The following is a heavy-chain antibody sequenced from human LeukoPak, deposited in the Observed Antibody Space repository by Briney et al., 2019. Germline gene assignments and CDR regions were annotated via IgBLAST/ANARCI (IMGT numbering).Heavy chain of an antibody. CDR1: GFTFDDYG. J-gene: IGHJ5*02. V-gene: IGHV3-20*04. Sequence: GGSLRLSCEASGFTFDDYGMSWVRQAPGKGLKWVSGINWNGGSTGYADSVKGRFTISRDNAKNSLYLQMNSLRAEDTALYYCARVVVAATGWFDPWGQGTLVTVSS. CDR2: INWNGGST. CDR3: ARVVVAATGWFDP. D-gene: IGHD2-15*01.